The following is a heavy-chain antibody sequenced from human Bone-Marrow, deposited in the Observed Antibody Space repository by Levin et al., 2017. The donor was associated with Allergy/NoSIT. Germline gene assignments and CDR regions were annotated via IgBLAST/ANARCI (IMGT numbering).Heavy chain of an antibody. CDR1: GGSISSYY. CDR3: ARSRPSGLLYPDDYYYGMDV. Sequence: PSETLSLTCTVSGGSISSYYWSWIRQPAGKGLEWIGRIYTSGSTNYNPSLKSRVTMSVDTSKNQFSLKLSSVTAADTAVYYCARSRPSGLLYPDDYYYGMDVWGQGTTVTVSS. D-gene: IGHD3-3*01. V-gene: IGHV4-4*07. J-gene: IGHJ6*02. CDR2: IYTSGST.